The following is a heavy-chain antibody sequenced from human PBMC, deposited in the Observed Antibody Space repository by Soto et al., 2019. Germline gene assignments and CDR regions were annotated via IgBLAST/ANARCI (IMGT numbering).Heavy chain of an antibody. Sequence: ASVKVSCKASGYTFTSYYMHWVRQDPGQGLEWMGWITVYNGNTYYAQKFQGRVTMTTDTSTSTAYMELSSLRSEDTAVYYCARALNPQWLVNDYWGQGTLVTVSS. D-gene: IGHD6-19*01. CDR2: ITVYNGNT. CDR1: GYTFTSYY. V-gene: IGHV1-18*04. CDR3: ARALNPQWLVNDY. J-gene: IGHJ4*02.